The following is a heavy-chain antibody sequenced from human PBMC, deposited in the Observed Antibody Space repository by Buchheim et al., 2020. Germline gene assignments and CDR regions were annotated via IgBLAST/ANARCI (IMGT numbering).Heavy chain of an antibody. D-gene: IGHD3-10*01. CDR2: ITNSGDTV. V-gene: IGHV3-48*04. J-gene: IGHJ4*02. CDR1: GFTFSSYT. Sequence: EVQLVESGGALVQPGGSLRLSCAASGFTFSSYTMNWVRQAPGKGLDWVSYITNSGDTVYYADSVKGRFTISRDNAKKSHYLQMSSLRAEDTAVYYCARGRFGARDFDYWGQGTL. CDR3: ARGRFGARDFDY.